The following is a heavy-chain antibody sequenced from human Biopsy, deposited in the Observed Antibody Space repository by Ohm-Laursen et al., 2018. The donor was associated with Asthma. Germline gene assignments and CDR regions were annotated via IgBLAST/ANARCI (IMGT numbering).Heavy chain of an antibody. D-gene: IGHD3-10*01. CDR3: ARAVDYSHYYGIDV. J-gene: IGHJ6*02. Sequence: GSSVKVSCKTSGYTFNGAGITWVRQAPGQGLEWMGWISVYNGNTKVAQKLQDRVTMITDTSTSTAYMELRSLRSDDTAVYFSARAVDYSHYYGIDVWGQGTTVTVS. CDR1: GYTFNGAG. V-gene: IGHV1-18*01. CDR2: ISVYNGNT.